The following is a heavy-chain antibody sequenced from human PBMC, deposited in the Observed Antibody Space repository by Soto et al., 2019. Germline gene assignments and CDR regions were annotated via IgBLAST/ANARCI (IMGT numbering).Heavy chain of an antibody. CDR3: ASPSSGYYTRPYYYGMDV. D-gene: IGHD3-3*01. CDR1: GYTFTGYY. J-gene: IGHJ6*02. V-gene: IGHV1-2*02. CDR2: IIPNFGAA. Sequence: ASVRVSCKASGYTFTGYYMHWVRQAPGQGLEWMGGIIPNFGAANYAQKFQGRVTITADESMSTAYMELSSLRSEDTAVYYCASPSSGYYTRPYYYGMDVWGQGTTVTVSS.